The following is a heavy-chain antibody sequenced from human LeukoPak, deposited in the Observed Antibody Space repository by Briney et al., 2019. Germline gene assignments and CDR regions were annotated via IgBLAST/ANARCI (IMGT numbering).Heavy chain of an antibody. V-gene: IGHV1-18*01. CDR1: AYSFTSYG. CDR2: INAHNGNT. D-gene: IGHD3-22*01. J-gene: IGHJ3*02. Sequence: ASVKVSCKASAYSFTSYGISWVRQAPGQGLEWMGWINAHNGNTNYAQKFQGRVTITRDTSASTAYMELSSLRSEDTAVYYCARLAYYYDSSGLYHGAFDIWGQGTMVTVSS. CDR3: ARLAYYYDSSGLYHGAFDI.